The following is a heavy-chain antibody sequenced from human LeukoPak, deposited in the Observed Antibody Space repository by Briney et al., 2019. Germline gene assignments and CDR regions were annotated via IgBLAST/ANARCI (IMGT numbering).Heavy chain of an antibody. V-gene: IGHV3-20*04. J-gene: IGHJ4*02. CDR3: ARIFPDSSGYYVPLSYFDY. CDR1: GFIFDDYD. CDR2: INWNGVST. D-gene: IGHD3-22*01. Sequence: SGGSLRLSCAASGFIFDDYDLSWVRQSPGKGLEWVSGINWNGVSTGYADSVKGRFTISRGNAKNSLYLQMNSLRAEDTALYFCARIFPDSSGYYVPLSYFDYWGQGTLVTVSS.